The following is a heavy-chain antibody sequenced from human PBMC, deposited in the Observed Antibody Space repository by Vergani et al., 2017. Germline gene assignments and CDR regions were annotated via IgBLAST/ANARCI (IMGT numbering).Heavy chain of an antibody. V-gene: IGHV3-66*02. Sequence: EVQLVESGGGLVQPGASLRLSCAASGFTVSSNYMSWVRQAPGKGLEWVSVIYSGGSTYYADSVKGRFTISRDNSKNTLYLQMNSLRAEDTAVYYCARERRHYDILTGYYSLGGMDVWGQGTTVTVSS. CDR1: GFTVSSNY. CDR2: IYSGGST. CDR3: ARERRHYDILTGYYSLGGMDV. D-gene: IGHD3-9*01. J-gene: IGHJ6*02.